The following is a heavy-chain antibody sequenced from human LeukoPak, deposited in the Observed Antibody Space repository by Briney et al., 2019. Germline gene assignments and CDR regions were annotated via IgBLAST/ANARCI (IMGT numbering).Heavy chain of an antibody. Sequence: PGGSLRLSCAASGFTFSNYAMSWVRQAPGKGLEWVSGISVSGGSTHYADSVKGRFTISRDNSKNTLYLQMISLRAEDTAVYYCAKAQVFRRYYFDYWGQGTLVTVSS. CDR1: GFTFSNYA. J-gene: IGHJ4*02. CDR3: AKAQVFRRYYFDY. CDR2: ISVSGGST. V-gene: IGHV3-23*01.